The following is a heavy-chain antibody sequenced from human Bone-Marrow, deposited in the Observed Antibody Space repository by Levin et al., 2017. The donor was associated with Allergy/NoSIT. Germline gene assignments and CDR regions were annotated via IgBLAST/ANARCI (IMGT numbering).Heavy chain of an antibody. CDR1: GFTFDDYA. Sequence: SLKISCAASGFTFDDYAMHWVRQAPGKGLEWVSGISWNSGSIGYADSVKGRFTISRDNAKNSLYLQMNSLRAEDTALYYCAKGGRVAAAGLSDVWGQGTTVTVSS. J-gene: IGHJ6*02. CDR2: ISWNSGSI. D-gene: IGHD6-13*01. CDR3: AKGGRVAAAGLSDV. V-gene: IGHV3-9*01.